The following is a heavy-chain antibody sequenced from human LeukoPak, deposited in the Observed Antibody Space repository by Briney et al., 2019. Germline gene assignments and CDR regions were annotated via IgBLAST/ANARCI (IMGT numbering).Heavy chain of an antibody. Sequence: GASLQISCKGSGYSFTRYWIGWVRQMPGKGLESMGIIFPGDSDTRYSPPFQGQVTISADKSITTAYLQWSSLKASDTAMYYCARRWESTFDIWGQGTMVTVSS. V-gene: IGHV5-51*01. D-gene: IGHD1-26*01. CDR1: GYSFTRYW. CDR3: ARRWESTFDI. J-gene: IGHJ3*02. CDR2: IFPGDSDT.